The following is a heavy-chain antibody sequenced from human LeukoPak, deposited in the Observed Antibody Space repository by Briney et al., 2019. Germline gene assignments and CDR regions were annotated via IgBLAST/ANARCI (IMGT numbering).Heavy chain of an antibody. D-gene: IGHD3-10*01. V-gene: IGHV4-59*12. CDR3: ARDRLLYYYGSGSFDY. J-gene: IGHJ4*02. CDR1: GGSISSYY. Sequence: PSETLSLTCTVSGGSISSYYWSWIRQPPGKGLEWIGYIYYSGSTNCNPSLKSRVTISVDTSKNQFSLKLSSVTAADTAVYYCARDRLLYYYGSGSFDYWGQGTLVTVSS. CDR2: IYYSGST.